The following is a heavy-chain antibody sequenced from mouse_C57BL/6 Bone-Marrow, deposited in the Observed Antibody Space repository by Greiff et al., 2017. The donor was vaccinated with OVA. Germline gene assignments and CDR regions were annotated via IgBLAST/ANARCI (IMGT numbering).Heavy chain of an antibody. CDR3: AKSPHYYGSSSWYFDV. V-gene: IGHV2-4*01. Sequence: VQLQQSGPGLVQPSQSLSITCTVSGFSLTSYGVHWVRQPPGKGLEWLGVIWSGGSTDYNAAFISRLSISKDNSKSQVFFKMNSLQADDTAIYYCAKSPHYYGSSSWYFDVWGTGTTVTVSS. D-gene: IGHD1-1*01. CDR1: GFSLTSYG. CDR2: IWSGGST. J-gene: IGHJ1*03.